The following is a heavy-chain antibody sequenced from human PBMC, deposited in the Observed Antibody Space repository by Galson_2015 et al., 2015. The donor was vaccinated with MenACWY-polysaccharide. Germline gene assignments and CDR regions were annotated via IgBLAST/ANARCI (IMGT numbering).Heavy chain of an antibody. CDR3: ARSGTSTSWLYYYYGMDV. J-gene: IGHJ6*02. CDR1: GGSLSGSY. V-gene: IGHV4-59*01. D-gene: IGHD2-2*01. Sequence: LTCTVSGGSLSGSYWSWTRQPPGKGLEWIGYIYYSGSTNYNPSLKSRVTTSLDISKNQFSLKLSSVTAADTAVYYCARSGTSTSWLYYYYGMDVWGQGTTVTVSS. CDR2: IYYSGST.